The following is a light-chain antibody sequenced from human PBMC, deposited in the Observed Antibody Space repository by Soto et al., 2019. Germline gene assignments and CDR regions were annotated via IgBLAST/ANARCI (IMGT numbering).Light chain of an antibody. CDR1: QSVSSN. CDR2: GAS. J-gene: IGKJ1*01. CDR3: QQYNKWPWT. V-gene: IGKV3-15*01. Sequence: VMTQSPATLSVSPGERATLSCRASQSVSSNLAWYQRKPGQAPRLLIYGASTRATGIPARFSGSGSGTEFTLTISSLQSEDFAVYYCQQYNKWPWTFGQGTKV.